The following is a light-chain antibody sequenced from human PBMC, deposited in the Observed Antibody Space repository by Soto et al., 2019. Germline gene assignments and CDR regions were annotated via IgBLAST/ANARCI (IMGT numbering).Light chain of an antibody. V-gene: IGLV2-14*01. J-gene: IGLJ3*02. Sequence: SVLAPPASLSGSPGQSNTISCTGTNSDVGGYDRVSWYQHHPGKAPKLLIFEVYNRPSGISDRFSGSKSGDTASLTISGLQAEDEADYYCISYIPSTTTHWVFGGGTKVTAL. CDR2: EVY. CDR3: ISYIPSTTTHWV. CDR1: NSDVGGYDR.